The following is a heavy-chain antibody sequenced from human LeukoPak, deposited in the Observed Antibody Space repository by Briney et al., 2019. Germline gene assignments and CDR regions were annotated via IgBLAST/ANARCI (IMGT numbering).Heavy chain of an antibody. CDR1: GFTFSSYS. Sequence: GGSLRLSCAASGFTFSSYSMNWVRQAPGKGLEWVSYISSSSSTIYYADSVKGRFTISRDSAKNSLYLQMNSLRDEDTAVYYCAGYSSSWRRIDYWGQGTLVTVSS. D-gene: IGHD6-13*01. V-gene: IGHV3-48*02. J-gene: IGHJ4*02. CDR3: AGYSSSWRRIDY. CDR2: ISSSSSTI.